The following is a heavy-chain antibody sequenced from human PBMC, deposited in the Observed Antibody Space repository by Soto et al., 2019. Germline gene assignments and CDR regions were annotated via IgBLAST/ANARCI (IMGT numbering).Heavy chain of an antibody. CDR2: ISSSSSTI. J-gene: IGHJ4*02. CDR1: GFTFSSYS. V-gene: IGHV3-48*01. D-gene: IGHD3-10*01. CDR3: ARDRWGSGSYYH. Sequence: EVQLVESGGGLVQPGGSLRLSCAASGFTFSSYSMNWVRKAPGKGLEWVSYISSSSSTIYYADSVKGRFTISRDNAKNSLYLQMNSLRAEDTAVYYCARDRWGSGSYYHWGQGTLVTVSS.